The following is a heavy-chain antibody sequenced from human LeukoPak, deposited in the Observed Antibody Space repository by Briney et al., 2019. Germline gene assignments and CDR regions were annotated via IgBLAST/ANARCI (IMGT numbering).Heavy chain of an antibody. V-gene: IGHV3-21*01. J-gene: IGHJ4*02. CDR1: GFAFSNYN. CDR3: ATYRQVLLPFES. Sequence: KPGGSLRLSCAVSGFAFSNYNMNWVRQAPGKGLEWVASISSSSGHIHYADSVKGRFTISRDNAKNSLYLQMNSLRAEDTAIYYCATYRQVLLPFESWGQGTLVTVSS. CDR2: ISSSSGHI. D-gene: IGHD2-8*02.